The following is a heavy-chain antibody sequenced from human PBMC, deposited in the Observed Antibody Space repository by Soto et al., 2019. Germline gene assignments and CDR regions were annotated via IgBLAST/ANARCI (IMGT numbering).Heavy chain of an antibody. CDR3: ARAYGAGSYFCDY. Sequence: EVRLVESGGGSIQPGGSLRLSCAASELTLSSNYMTWVRQAPGKGLEWVSLIYSDGRTYHADSVKGRFTISRDDFRNTVYLQMNSLRAEDTAVYYCARAYGAGSYFCDYWGQGTPVTVSS. V-gene: IGHV3-53*01. CDR2: IYSDGRT. J-gene: IGHJ4*02. D-gene: IGHD3-10*01. CDR1: ELTLSSNY.